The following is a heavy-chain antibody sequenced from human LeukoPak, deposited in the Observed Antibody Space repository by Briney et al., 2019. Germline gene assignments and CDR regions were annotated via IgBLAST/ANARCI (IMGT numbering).Heavy chain of an antibody. CDR1: GYTFTSYY. CDR2: INPSGGST. J-gene: IGHJ4*02. V-gene: IGHV1-46*01. Sequence: GASVKVSCKASGYTFTSYYMHWVRQAPGQGLEWMGIINPSGGSTSYAQKFQGRVTMTRVTSTSTVYMELSSLRSEDTAVYYCARDYYYDSSGYYYVANYFDYWGQGTLVTVSS. CDR3: ARDYYYDSSGYYYVANYFDY. D-gene: IGHD3-22*01.